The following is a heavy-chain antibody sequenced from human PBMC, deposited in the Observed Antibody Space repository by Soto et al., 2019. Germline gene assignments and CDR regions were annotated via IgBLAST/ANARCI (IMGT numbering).Heavy chain of an antibody. Sequence: LLLQSGAELKKPGASVKISCKASDYSFSTYDISWLRQAPGQGPEWMGRISPKNGNTNYAQNFQDRVTMTADTSSSTAYMELRGLRSDDTAKYYCATSYDSGFDPWGQGTLVTVSS. CDR2: ISPKNGNT. V-gene: IGHV1-18*04. D-gene: IGHD3-3*01. CDR3: ATSYDSGFDP. J-gene: IGHJ5*02. CDR1: DYSFSTYD.